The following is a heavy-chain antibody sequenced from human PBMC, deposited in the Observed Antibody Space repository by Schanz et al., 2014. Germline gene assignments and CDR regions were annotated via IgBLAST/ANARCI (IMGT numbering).Heavy chain of an antibody. CDR3: ARGGGPEDVFDI. V-gene: IGHV1-18*01. J-gene: IGHJ3*02. D-gene: IGHD5-12*01. CDR2: ISAYNGHT. CDR1: GYTFISYG. Sequence: QGQLVQSGPEVKEPGASVKVSCKASGYTFISYGIKWVRQAPGQGLEWMGWISAYNGHTDYAQKLQGRVTLTTDTSTSTAYMELRNLRSDDTAVYYCARGGGPEDVFDIWGQGTILTVSS.